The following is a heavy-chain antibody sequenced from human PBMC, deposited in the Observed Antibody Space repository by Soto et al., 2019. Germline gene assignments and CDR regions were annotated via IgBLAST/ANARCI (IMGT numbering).Heavy chain of an antibody. Sequence: VQLVQSGAEVKKPGSSVRVSAKPSGATFRSYSLTWVRRARGQGLEWMGGFVPKFGSINYAQKFQARMTITADESTSTADMELSSLRSEDTAVYYCVTGDNYYFDYWGQGTLVTVSS. CDR2: FVPKFGSI. V-gene: IGHV1-69*01. J-gene: IGHJ4*02. CDR1: GATFRSYS. CDR3: VTGDNYYFDY. D-gene: IGHD1-20*01.